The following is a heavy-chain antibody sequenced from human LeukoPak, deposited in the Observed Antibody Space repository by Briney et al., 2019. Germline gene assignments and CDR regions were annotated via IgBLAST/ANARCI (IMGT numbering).Heavy chain of an antibody. D-gene: IGHD1-26*01. CDR3: AKKWGVGTTTLDYFDY. CDR2: VSGSGGST. Sequence: GGSLRLSCAVSGFTFSNFAMSWVRQAPGKGLEWVSTVSGSGGSTYYADSVKGRFTISRDNSKNTLYLQMNSLTDEDTAVYYCAKKWGVGTTTLDYFDYWGQGTLVTVSS. V-gene: IGHV3-23*01. J-gene: IGHJ4*02. CDR1: GFTFSNFA.